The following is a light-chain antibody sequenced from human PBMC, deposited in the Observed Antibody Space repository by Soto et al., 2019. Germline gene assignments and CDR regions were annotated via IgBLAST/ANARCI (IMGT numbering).Light chain of an antibody. Sequence: DIQMTQSPSSLSASAGDRVTITCRASQAIRNNLAWYQQKPGKVPKVLIYAASTLQSGVPSRFSGSGSGTDFTLTINSLQPEDVATYYCQQSYSSPPTFGQGTKVEIK. J-gene: IGKJ1*01. CDR2: AAS. V-gene: IGKV1-27*01. CDR1: QAIRNN. CDR3: QQSYSSPPT.